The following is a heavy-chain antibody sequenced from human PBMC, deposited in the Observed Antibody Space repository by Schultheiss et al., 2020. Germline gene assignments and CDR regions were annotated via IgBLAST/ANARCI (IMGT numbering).Heavy chain of an antibody. CDR2: ISSSSSYI. J-gene: IGHJ4*02. Sequence: GESLKISCAASGFTFDDYGMSWVRQDPGKGLVWVSSISSSSSYIYYADSVKGRFTISRDNAKNSLYLQMNSLRAEDTAVYYCARDLGHSNYPFDYWGQGTLVTVSS. CDR1: GFTFDDYG. V-gene: IGHV3-21*01. CDR3: ARDLGHSNYPFDY. D-gene: IGHD4-11*01.